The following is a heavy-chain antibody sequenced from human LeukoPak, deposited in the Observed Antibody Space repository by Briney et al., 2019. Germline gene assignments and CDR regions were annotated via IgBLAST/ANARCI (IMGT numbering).Heavy chain of an antibody. V-gene: IGHV5-51*01. CDR2: IYPGDSDT. CDR3: ARANEQLRGRRWFDP. Sequence: GESLKISCKGSGYSFTSYWIGWVRQVPGKGLEWMGIIYPGDSDTRYSPSFQGQVTISADKSISTAYLQWSSLKASDTAMYYCARANEQLRGRRWFDPWGQGTLVTVSS. J-gene: IGHJ5*02. CDR1: GYSFTSYW. D-gene: IGHD6-13*01.